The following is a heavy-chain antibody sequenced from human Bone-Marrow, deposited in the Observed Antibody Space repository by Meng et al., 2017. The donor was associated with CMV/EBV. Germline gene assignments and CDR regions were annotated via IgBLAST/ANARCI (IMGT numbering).Heavy chain of an antibody. D-gene: IGHD3-22*01. Sequence: YTFAGYGISWVRQAPGQGLEWMGWISAYNSNTNYAQKLQGRVTMTTDTSTSTAYMELRSLRSDDTAVYYCARVIRNYYDSSGYYLDYWGQGTLVTVSS. CDR2: ISAYNSNT. J-gene: IGHJ4*02. CDR3: ARVIRNYYDSSGYYLDY. CDR1: YTFAGYG. V-gene: IGHV1-18*01.